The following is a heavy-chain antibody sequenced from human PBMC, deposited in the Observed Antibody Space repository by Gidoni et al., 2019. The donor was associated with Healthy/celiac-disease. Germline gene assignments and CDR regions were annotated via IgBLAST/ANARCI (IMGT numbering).Heavy chain of an antibody. D-gene: IGHD6-6*01. CDR2: INHSGST. Sequence: QVQLQQWGAGLLKPSETLSLTCAVYGGSFSGYYCSWIRQPPGKGLEWIGEINHSGSTNYNPSLKSRVTISVDTSKNQFSLKLSSVTAADTAVYYCARKARGRSAFDYWGQGTLVTVSS. CDR3: ARKARGRSAFDY. V-gene: IGHV4-34*01. CDR1: GGSFSGYY. J-gene: IGHJ4*02.